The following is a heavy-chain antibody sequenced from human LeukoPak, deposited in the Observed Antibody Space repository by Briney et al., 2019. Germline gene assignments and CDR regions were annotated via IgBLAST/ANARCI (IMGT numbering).Heavy chain of an antibody. J-gene: IGHJ4*02. D-gene: IGHD3-22*01. Sequence: PSETLSLTCTVSGGSISSYYWSWIRQPAGKGLEWIGRIYTSGSTNYNPSLKSRVTMSVDTSKNQFSLKLSSVTAADTAVYYCASKYYYDSSGYYPFDYWGQGTLVTVSS. V-gene: IGHV4-4*07. CDR1: GGSISSYY. CDR2: IYTSGST. CDR3: ASKYYYDSSGYYPFDY.